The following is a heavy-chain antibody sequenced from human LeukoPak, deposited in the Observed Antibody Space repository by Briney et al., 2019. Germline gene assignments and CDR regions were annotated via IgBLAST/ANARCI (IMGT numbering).Heavy chain of an antibody. CDR2: ISAYNGNT. D-gene: IGHD6-13*01. J-gene: IGHJ4*02. V-gene: IGHV1-18*01. Sequence: ASVKVSCKASGYTFTSYGISWVRQAPGQGLEWMGWISAYNGNTNYAQKLQGRVTMTTDTSTSSAYMELRSLRSDDTAVYYCARDFWPHSSSWWVYWGQGTLVTVSS. CDR3: ARDFWPHSSSWWVY. CDR1: GYTFTSYG.